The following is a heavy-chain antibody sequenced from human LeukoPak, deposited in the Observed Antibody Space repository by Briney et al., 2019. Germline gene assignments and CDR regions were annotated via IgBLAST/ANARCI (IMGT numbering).Heavy chain of an antibody. J-gene: IGHJ4*02. V-gene: IGHV3-23*01. CDR2: ITGSGDTT. CDR3: AKWGDYDILTGYYVSDF. CDR1: GFTSSSYD. D-gene: IGHD3-9*01. Sequence: GGSLRLSCSVSGFTSSSYDMGWVRQAPGKGLEWVSAITGSGDTTYYADSVKGRFTISRDNSKNTLYVEMNTLRAEDTAVYYCAKWGDYDILTGYYVSDFWGQGTLVTVSS.